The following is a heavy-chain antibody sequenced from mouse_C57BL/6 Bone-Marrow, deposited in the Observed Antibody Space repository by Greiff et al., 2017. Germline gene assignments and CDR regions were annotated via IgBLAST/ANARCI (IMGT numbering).Heavy chain of an antibody. V-gene: IGHV1-69*01. CDR1: GYTFTSYW. Sequence: QVQLQQSGAELVMPGASVKLSCKASGYTFTSYWMHWVKQRPGQGLEWIGEIDPSDSYPNYKQKFQGKSTLTVDKSSSTAYMQLSSLTSEDSAVYYCARLNIYYDYDGAMDYWGQGTSVTVSS. D-gene: IGHD2-4*01. CDR3: ARLNIYYDYDGAMDY. CDR2: IDPSDSYP. J-gene: IGHJ4*01.